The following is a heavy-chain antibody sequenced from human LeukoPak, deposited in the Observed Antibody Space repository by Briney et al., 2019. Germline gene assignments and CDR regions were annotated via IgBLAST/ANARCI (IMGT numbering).Heavy chain of an antibody. CDR1: GGSIRSNY. Sequence: PSETLSLTCTVSGGSIRSNYWSWIRQPPGKGLEWIGYIYYSGSTNSNPSLKSRVTISVDTSKNQFSLTLRSVTAADTAVYYCAREVDGSGSYYLDYWGQGTLVTVSS. V-gene: IGHV4-59*01. CDR3: AREVDGSGSYYLDY. CDR2: IYYSGST. J-gene: IGHJ4*02. D-gene: IGHD3-10*01.